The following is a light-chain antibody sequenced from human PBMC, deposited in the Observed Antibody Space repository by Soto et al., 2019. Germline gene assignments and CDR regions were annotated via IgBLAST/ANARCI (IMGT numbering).Light chain of an antibody. V-gene: IGKV3-15*01. Sequence: EIILTQSPASLSVSPGERATLSCRASQSVNNNLAWYQQKPGQAPRLLIYGASTRATGIPGRFRGSGSGTEFTLTITSLQSEDFAVYFCQQYNNLPPDTLGQRTKLEIK. CDR3: QQYNNLPPDT. CDR1: QSVNNN. J-gene: IGKJ2*01. CDR2: GAS.